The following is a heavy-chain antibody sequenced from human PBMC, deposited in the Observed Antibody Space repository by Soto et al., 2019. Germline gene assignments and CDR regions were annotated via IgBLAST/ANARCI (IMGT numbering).Heavy chain of an antibody. CDR1: GFTFSNYV. J-gene: IGHJ1*01. Sequence: QVQLVESGGGVVQPGRSLRLSCAASGFTFSNYVMHWLRQAPGKGPEWVALISHDESIKAYADSVKGRFTVSRDNSKNTLYLQMNSLRPEDAAVYSCAREDESSGYAGTFQHWGQGTLVTVSP. CDR3: AREDESSGYAGTFQH. CDR2: ISHDESIK. V-gene: IGHV3-30-3*01. D-gene: IGHD3-22*01.